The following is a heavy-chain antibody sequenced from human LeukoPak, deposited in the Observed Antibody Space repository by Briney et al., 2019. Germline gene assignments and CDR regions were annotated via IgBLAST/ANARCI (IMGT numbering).Heavy chain of an antibody. V-gene: IGHV3-23*01. D-gene: IGHD2-2*01. Sequence: GGSLRLSCAASGFTFSSYAMSWVRQAPGKGLEWVSVISGNGGRTYYADSVKGRFTISRDNSKNTLYLQMNSLRAEDTAVYYCAKCQPAAKYYYYYYYMDVWGKGTTVTVSS. CDR2: ISGNGGRT. J-gene: IGHJ6*03. CDR3: AKCQPAAKYYYYYYYMDV. CDR1: GFTFSSYA.